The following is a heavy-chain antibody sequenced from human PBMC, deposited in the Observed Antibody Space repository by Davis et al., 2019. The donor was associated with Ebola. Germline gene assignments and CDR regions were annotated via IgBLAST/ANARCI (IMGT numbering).Heavy chain of an antibody. D-gene: IGHD4-17*01. CDR3: AALHIDYGDYGGGY. V-gene: IGHV3-48*02. CDR2: ISSSSSTI. Sequence: GESLKISCAASGFTFSSYSMNWVRQAPGKGLEWVSYISSSSSTIYYADSVKGRFTISRDNAKNSLYLQMNSLRDEDTAVYYCAALHIDYGDYGGGYWGQGTLVTVSS. CDR1: GFTFSSYS. J-gene: IGHJ4*02.